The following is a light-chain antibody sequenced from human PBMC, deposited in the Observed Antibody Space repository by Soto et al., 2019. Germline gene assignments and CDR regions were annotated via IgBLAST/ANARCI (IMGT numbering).Light chain of an antibody. CDR1: SSDVGSYNL. Sequence: QSALTQPASVSGSPGQSITISCTGTSSDVGSYNLVSWYQQHPGKAPKLMIYEGSKRPSGVSNRFSGSKSGNTAPLTISGLQAEDEADYYCCSYAGSSTFYVFGTGTKVTVL. V-gene: IGLV2-23*01. CDR3: CSYAGSSTFYV. CDR2: EGS. J-gene: IGLJ1*01.